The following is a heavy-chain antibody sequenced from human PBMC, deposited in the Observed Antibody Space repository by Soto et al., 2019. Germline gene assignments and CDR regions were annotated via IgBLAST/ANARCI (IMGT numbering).Heavy chain of an antibody. CDR2: IYHTGTT. V-gene: IGHV4-30-2*01. CDR3: VRERTIFGVAPGGGVDV. Sequence: QLQLQESGSGLVKPSQTLSLTCAVSGGSITTSDYSWSWIRQPPGRGLEWIGSIYHTGTTHYIPSLKSRVTMSLDKSKNQFSLDLTSMTVADTAVYYCVRERTIFGVAPGGGVDVWGRGTTVTVSS. J-gene: IGHJ6*02. CDR1: GGSITTSDYS. D-gene: IGHD3-3*01.